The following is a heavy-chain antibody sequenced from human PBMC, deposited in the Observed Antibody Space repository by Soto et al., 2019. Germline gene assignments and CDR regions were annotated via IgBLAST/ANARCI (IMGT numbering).Heavy chain of an antibody. J-gene: IGHJ4*02. CDR1: GFTFGNFG. CDR3: ARDRGAGYFDY. CDR2: VTGSGTTT. D-gene: IGHD2-15*01. Sequence: PGGSLRLSCEASGFTFGNFGLTWVRQAPGKGLEWVSSVTGSGTTTYYADFVKDRFTISRDNSKNTIYLQMNSLGAEDTAVYYCARDRGAGYFDYWGQGIMVTVSS. V-gene: IGHV3-23*01.